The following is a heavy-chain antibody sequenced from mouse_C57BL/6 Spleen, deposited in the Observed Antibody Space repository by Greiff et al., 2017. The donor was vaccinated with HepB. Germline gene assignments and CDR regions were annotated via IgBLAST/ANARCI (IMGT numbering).Heavy chain of an antibody. Sequence: QVQLQQPGAELVKPGASVKLSCKASGYTFTSYWMHWVKQRPGRGLEWIGRIDPNSGGTKYNEKFKSKATLTVDKPSSTAYMQLSSLTSEDSAVYYCARVIYGGYYAGYYAMDYWGQGTSVTVSS. V-gene: IGHV1-72*01. J-gene: IGHJ4*01. CDR3: ARVIYGGYYAGYYAMDY. D-gene: IGHD2-3*01. CDR2: IDPNSGGT. CDR1: GYTFTSYW.